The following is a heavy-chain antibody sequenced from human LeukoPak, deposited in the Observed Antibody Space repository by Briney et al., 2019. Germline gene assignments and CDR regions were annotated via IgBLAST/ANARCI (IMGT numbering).Heavy chain of an antibody. D-gene: IGHD2-21*01. CDR2: ISSSSTI. Sequence: RGSLRLSCAASGFTFSSYSMNWVRQAPGKGLEWVSYISSSSTIYYSDSVKGRFTISRDNAKNSLYLQMNSLRAEDTAVYYCARDSPQYCGGDCSWYFDLWGRGTLVTVSS. CDR3: ARDSPQYCGGDCSWYFDL. J-gene: IGHJ2*01. V-gene: IGHV3-48*01. CDR1: GFTFSSYS.